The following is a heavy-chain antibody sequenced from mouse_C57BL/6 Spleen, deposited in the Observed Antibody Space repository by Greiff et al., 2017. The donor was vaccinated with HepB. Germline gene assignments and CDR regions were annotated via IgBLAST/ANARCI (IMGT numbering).Heavy chain of an antibody. CDR1: GYTFTSYW. J-gene: IGHJ1*03. Sequence: VQLQQSGTELVKPGASVKLSCKASGYTFTSYWMHWVKQRPGQGLEWIGNINPSNGGTNYNEKFKSKATLTVDKSSSTAYMQLSSLTSEDSAVYYCARSRLTGTNFDVWGTGTTVTVSS. V-gene: IGHV1-53*01. CDR2: INPSNGGT. CDR3: ARSRLTGTNFDV. D-gene: IGHD4-1*01.